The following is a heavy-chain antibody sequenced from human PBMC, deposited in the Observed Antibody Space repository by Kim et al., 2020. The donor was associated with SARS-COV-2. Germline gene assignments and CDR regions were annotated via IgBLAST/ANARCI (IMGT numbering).Heavy chain of an antibody. J-gene: IGHJ4*02. Sequence: KSRVAISVDTSKNQFSMKLSSVTAADTAVYYCAREFRHIWGSYRSYYLDYWGQGTLVTVSS. D-gene: IGHD3-16*02. V-gene: IGHV4-34*01. CDR3: AREFRHIWGSYRSYYLDY.